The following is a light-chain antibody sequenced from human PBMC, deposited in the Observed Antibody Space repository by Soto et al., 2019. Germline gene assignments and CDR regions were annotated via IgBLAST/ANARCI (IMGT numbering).Light chain of an antibody. CDR2: EDR. CDR1: SGNIASSS. J-gene: IGLJ2*01. CDR3: QSYDTTTPLV. Sequence: NFMLTQPHSVSESPGKTVTISCTRSSGNIASSSVQWYQQRPGSAPTTVIYEDRQRPSGVPDRFSGSIDASSNSASLTISGLKTEDEADYYCQSYDTTTPLVFGGGTQLTVL. V-gene: IGLV6-57*04.